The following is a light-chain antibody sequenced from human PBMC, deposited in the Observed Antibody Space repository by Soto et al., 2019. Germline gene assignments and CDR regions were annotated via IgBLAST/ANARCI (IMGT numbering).Light chain of an antibody. J-gene: IGKJ5*01. Sequence: EIVMTQSPATLSVSPGERATLSCRASQNIGRNLAWYQQIPGQAPRLLFYGASTRATGVPARFSGSGSGTEFTLTINSLQSEDFAVYYCQQYNTWRSISFGQGTRLEIK. V-gene: IGKV3-15*01. CDR2: GAS. CDR1: QNIGRN. CDR3: QQYNTWRSIS.